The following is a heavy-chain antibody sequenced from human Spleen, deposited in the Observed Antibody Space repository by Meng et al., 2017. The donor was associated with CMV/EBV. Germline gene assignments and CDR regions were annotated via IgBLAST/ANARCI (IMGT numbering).Heavy chain of an antibody. CDR2: ISNDGSDK. Sequence: FNNYAIHWVRQAPGKGLEWVARISNDGSDKFYADSVKGRFTISRDSSKNMMYLQMNGLREEDTALYFCARVAYFDVWSGYPGDWFDPWGQGTLVTVSS. CDR3: ARVAYFDVWSGYPGDWFDP. J-gene: IGHJ5*02. D-gene: IGHD3-3*01. CDR1: FNNYA. V-gene: IGHV3-30-3*01.